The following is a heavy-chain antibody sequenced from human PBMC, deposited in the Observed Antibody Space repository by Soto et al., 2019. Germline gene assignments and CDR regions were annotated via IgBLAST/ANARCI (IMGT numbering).Heavy chain of an antibody. J-gene: IGHJ4*02. CDR1: GFTFSSYE. Sequence: VQLVESGGDLVQPGGSLRLSCAASGFTFSSYEMNWVRQAPGKGLEWVSYISSTGTSMDYADSVKGRFTISRDNAKNSLHLQLNSPRDEDTAGYYCAREIHFLDYWAQGTLVSVSA. V-gene: IGHV3-48*03. CDR2: ISSTGTSM. CDR3: AREIHFLDY.